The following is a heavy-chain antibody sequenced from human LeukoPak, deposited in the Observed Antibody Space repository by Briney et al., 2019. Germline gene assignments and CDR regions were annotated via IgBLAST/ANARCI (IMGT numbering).Heavy chain of an antibody. J-gene: IGHJ5*02. CDR3: ARSWYDSSGYYNWFDP. V-gene: IGHV4-31*03. CDR1: GGSISSGGYY. D-gene: IGHD3-22*01. CDR2: IYYSGST. Sequence: SETLSLTCTVSGGSISSGGYYWSWIRQHPGKGLEWIGYIYYSGSTHYNPSLKSRVTISVDTSKNQFSLKLSSVTAADTAVYYCARSWYDSSGYYNWFDPWGQGTLVTVSS.